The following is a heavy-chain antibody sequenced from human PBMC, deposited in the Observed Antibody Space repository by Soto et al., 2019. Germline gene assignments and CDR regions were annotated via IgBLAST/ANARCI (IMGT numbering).Heavy chain of an antibody. D-gene: IGHD1-1*01. V-gene: IGHV3-23*01. CDR3: AKGLDRASLDF. CDR1: GFTFSIYT. J-gene: IGHJ4*01. CDR2: LTADSDDT. Sequence: PGGSLRLCCVASGFTFSIYTMNWVCQAPGKGLEWVSRLTADSDDTSYADSIKGRFTISRDNSKNTLYLQMNSLRAEDTAIYYCAKGLDRASLDFWGLGTLVTVSS.